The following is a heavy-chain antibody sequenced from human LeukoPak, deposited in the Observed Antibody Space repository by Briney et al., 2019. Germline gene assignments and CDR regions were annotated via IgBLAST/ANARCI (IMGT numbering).Heavy chain of an antibody. D-gene: IGHD2-21*02. CDR1: GYTFTSYG. CDR3: ARLAGDSHNFDY. V-gene: IGHV1-2*06. Sequence: ASVKVSCKASGYTFTSYGISWVRQAPGQGLEWMGRINPNSGGTNYAQKFQGRVTMTRDTSISTAYMELSRLRSDDTAVYYCARLAGDSHNFDYWGQGTLVTVSS. J-gene: IGHJ4*02. CDR2: INPNSGGT.